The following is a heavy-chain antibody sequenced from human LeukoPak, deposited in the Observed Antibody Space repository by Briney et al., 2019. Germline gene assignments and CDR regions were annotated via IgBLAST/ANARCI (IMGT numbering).Heavy chain of an antibody. J-gene: IGHJ5*02. CDR3: ARGGGNNWFDP. CDR1: GFTFSSYA. D-gene: IGHD2-15*01. Sequence: PGGSLRLSCAASGFTFSSYAMTWVRQPPGKGLEWIGEINHSGSTNYNPSLKSRVTISVDTSKNQFSLKLSSVTAADTAVYYCARGGGNNWFDPWGQGTLVTVSS. CDR2: INHSGST. V-gene: IGHV4-34*01.